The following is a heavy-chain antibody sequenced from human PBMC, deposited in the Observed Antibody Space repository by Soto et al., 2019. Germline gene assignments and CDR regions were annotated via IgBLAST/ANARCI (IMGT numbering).Heavy chain of an antibody. Sequence: GGSLRLSCAASGFTFSSYGMHWVRQAPCKGLEWVAVIWYDGSNKYYADSVKGRFTISRDNSKNTLYLQMNSLRAEDTAVYYCAKDGNLKGPYDFWSGSHLVFDPWGQGTLVTVSS. D-gene: IGHD3-3*01. CDR1: GFTFSSYG. CDR3: AKDGNLKGPYDFWSGSHLVFDP. V-gene: IGHV3-33*06. CDR2: IWYDGSNK. J-gene: IGHJ5*02.